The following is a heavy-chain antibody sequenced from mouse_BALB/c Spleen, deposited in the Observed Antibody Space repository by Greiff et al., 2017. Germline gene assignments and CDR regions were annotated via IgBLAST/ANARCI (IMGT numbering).Heavy chain of an antibody. CDR1: GYTFTSYW. Sequence: QVQLKQPGAELVRPGASVKLSCKASGYTFTSYWINWVKQRPGQGLEWIGNIYPSDSYTNYNQKFKDKATLTVDKSSSTAYMQLSSPTSEDSAVYYCTRGAGTTDGSFYAMDYWGQGTSVTVSS. CDR2: IYPSDSYT. CDR3: TRGAGTTDGSFYAMDY. D-gene: IGHD2-14*01. J-gene: IGHJ4*01. V-gene: IGHV1-69*02.